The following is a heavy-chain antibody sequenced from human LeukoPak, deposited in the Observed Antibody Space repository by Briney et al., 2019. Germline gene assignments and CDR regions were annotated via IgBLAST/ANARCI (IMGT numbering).Heavy chain of an antibody. CDR1: GSTFSSYA. D-gene: IGHD2-15*01. J-gene: IGHJ5*02. V-gene: IGHV3-30*04. CDR2: ISYDGSNK. Sequence: GRSLRLSCAASGSTFSSYAMHWVRQAPGKGLEWVAVISYDGSNKYYADSVKGRFTISRDNSKNTLYLQMNSLRAEDTAVYYCARGGVVVVAATHDAWFDPWGQGTLVTVSS. CDR3: ARGGVVVVAATHDAWFDP.